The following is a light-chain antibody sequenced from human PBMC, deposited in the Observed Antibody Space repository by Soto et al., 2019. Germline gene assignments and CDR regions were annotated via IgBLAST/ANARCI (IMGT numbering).Light chain of an antibody. CDR3: QSYDSSLSVV. Sequence: QSVLTQPPSVSGAPGQRVTISCTGSSSNIGAGYDVHWYQQLPRTAPKLLIYGDSKRPSGVPDRFSGSKSGTSASLAITGLQAEDEADYYCQSYDSSLSVVFGGGTKLTVL. J-gene: IGLJ2*01. V-gene: IGLV1-40*01. CDR2: GDS. CDR1: SSNIGAGYD.